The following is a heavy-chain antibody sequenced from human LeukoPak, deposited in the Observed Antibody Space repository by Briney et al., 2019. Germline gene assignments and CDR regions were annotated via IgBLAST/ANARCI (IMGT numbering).Heavy chain of an antibody. CDR2: INVSGGST. CDR3: AKAGVFGYCGGDCYFDY. V-gene: IGHV3-23*01. J-gene: IGHJ4*02. CDR1: GFTFSSYA. D-gene: IGHD2-21*02. Sequence: GGSLRLSYAASGFTFSSYAMSWVRQAPGKGLEWVSVINVSGGSTYYADSVKGRFTISRDNSKNTLNLQMNSLGAGDTAVYHCAKAGVFGYCGGDCYFDYWGQGTQVTVSS.